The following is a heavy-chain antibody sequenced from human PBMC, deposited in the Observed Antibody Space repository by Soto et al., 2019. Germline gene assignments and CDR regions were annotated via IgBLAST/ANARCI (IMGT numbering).Heavy chain of an antibody. J-gene: IGHJ6*02. CDR1: GFTFSSYG. CDR2: IWYDGSNK. V-gene: IGHV3-33*01. D-gene: IGHD4-4*01. Sequence: GGSLRLSCAASGFTFSSYGMHWVRQAPGKGLEWVAVIWYDGSNKYYADSVKGRFTISRDNSKNTPYLQMNSLRAEDTAVYYCARDLQNPVYYYYGMDVWGQGTTVTVSS. CDR3: ARDLQNPVYYYYGMDV.